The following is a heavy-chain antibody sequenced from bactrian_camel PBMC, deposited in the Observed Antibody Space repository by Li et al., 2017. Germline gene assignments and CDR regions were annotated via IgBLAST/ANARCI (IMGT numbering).Heavy chain of an antibody. V-gene: IGHV3S55*01. J-gene: IGHJ4*01. CDR2: IGTGSP. Sequence: VQLVESGGGSVQAGGSLRLSCAASGYTYSSYCMGWYRQISGNEREGVAVIGTGSPWYSNSVKGRFTIAHDKTKNTVYLQMNSLRPEDSAMYYCAADSLRYRSLGAVNWHFAGNYEYWGQGTQVTVS. D-gene: IGHD6*01. CDR3: AADSLRYRSLGAVNWHFAGNYEY. CDR1: GYTYSSYC.